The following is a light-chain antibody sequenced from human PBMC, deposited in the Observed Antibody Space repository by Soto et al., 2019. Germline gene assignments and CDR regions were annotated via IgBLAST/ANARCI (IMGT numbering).Light chain of an antibody. J-gene: IGKJ5*01. Sequence: EIVLTQSPATLSLSPGERATLSCRASQSISDFLAWYQQKPGQAPRLLIYDASNRATGIPARFSGSGSGTDFTLTISSLEPDDSAVYYCQQRSHWPPITFGQGTRLEI. V-gene: IGKV3-11*01. CDR3: QQRSHWPPIT. CDR1: QSISDF. CDR2: DAS.